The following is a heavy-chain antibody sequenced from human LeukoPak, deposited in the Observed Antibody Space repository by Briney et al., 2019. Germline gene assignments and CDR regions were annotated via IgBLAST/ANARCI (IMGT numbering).Heavy chain of an antibody. Sequence: PGGSLRLSCADSGFSFSSYWMSWFRQAPGKGLEWVANIKQDGSEKYHVDSVKGRFTLSRDNSRDSVHLQMNRLRDEDTGVYFCAKDRGYGEHEPFESWGQGSLVTVSS. D-gene: IGHD4-17*01. J-gene: IGHJ4*02. CDR2: IKQDGSEK. V-gene: IGHV3-7*01. CDR3: AKDRGYGEHEPFES. CDR1: GFSFSSYW.